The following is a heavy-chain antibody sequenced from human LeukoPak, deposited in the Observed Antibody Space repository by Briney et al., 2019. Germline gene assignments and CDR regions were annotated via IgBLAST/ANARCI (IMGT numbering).Heavy chain of an antibody. V-gene: IGHV3-23*01. CDR2: INGRGDDK. D-gene: IGHD1-1*01. CDR1: GFTFNNPG. CDR3: VKMAGPERRHYTDS. Sequence: PGGSLRLSCEASGFTFNNPGLAWVRQAPGKGLDWVSGINGRGDDKYYDVSVKGRLTVSRDNSRNTLYLHMSALRAEDTAVYYCVKMAGPERRHYTDSWGPGILVSVSS. J-gene: IGHJ4*02.